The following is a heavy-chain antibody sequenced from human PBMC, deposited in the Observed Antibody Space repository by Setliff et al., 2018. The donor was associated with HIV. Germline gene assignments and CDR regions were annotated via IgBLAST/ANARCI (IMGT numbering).Heavy chain of an antibody. CDR1: GYTFTNSY. Sequence: ASVKVSCKASGYTFTNSYIHWVRQAPGQGLEWMGEIDPSGGSTTYAEKFQGRATLTRDTSTSTVYMELSSVRFDDTAVYYCARVPILVYASRLDNWGQGTLVTAPQ. CDR2: IDPSGGST. D-gene: IGHD2-8*01. CDR3: ARVPILVYASRLDN. J-gene: IGHJ4*02. V-gene: IGHV1-46*01.